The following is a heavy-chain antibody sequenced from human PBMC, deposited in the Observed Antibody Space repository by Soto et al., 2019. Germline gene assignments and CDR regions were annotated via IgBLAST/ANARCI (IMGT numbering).Heavy chain of an antibody. CDR3: AVLGLEATVTIRWFDP. V-gene: IGHV1-18*01. J-gene: IGHJ5*02. CDR1: GYTFTSYG. Sequence: QVQLVKSGAEVKKPGASVKVSCKASGYTFTSYGISWVRQAPGQGLEWMGWISAYNGNTNYAQKLQGRVTMTTDTSTSIAYMELRSLRSDDTAVYYCAVLGLEATVTIRWFDPWGQGTLVTVSS. CDR2: ISAYNGNT. D-gene: IGHD4-17*01.